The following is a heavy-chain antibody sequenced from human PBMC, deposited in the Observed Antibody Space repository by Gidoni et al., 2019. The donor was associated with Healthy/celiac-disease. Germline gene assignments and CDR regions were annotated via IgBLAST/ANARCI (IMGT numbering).Heavy chain of an antibody. D-gene: IGHD3-10*01. Sequence: QVQLQQWGAGLLKPSEILSLTCAVYGGSFSGYYWSWIRQPPGKGLEWIGEINHSGNTNYNPSLKSRVTISVDTSKNQFSLKLSSVTAADTAVYYCARVRGTRGYYFDYWGQGTLVTVSS. V-gene: IGHV4-34*01. CDR1: GGSFSGYY. J-gene: IGHJ4*02. CDR3: ARVRGTRGYYFDY. CDR2: INHSGNT.